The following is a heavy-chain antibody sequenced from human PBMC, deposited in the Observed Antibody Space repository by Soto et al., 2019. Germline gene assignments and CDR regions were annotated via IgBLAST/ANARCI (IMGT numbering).Heavy chain of an antibody. V-gene: IGHV4-39*01. CDR1: GGSISSSTYY. Sequence: SETRSLTCTVSGGSISSSTYYWGWIRQSPGKGLEWIGTIDYSGSTYYNPSLKSRVTISVDTSKNQFSLRLSSVTAADTAVYYCARAPLGYYFNYWAQGTLVPVSS. CDR2: IDYSGST. CDR3: ARAPLGYYFNY. J-gene: IGHJ4*02.